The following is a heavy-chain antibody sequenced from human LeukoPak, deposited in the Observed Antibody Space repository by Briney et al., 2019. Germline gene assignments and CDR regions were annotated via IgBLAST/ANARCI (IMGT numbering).Heavy chain of an antibody. Sequence: PGGSLRLSCAASGFTFSTYAMHRVRQAPGKGLEWVSAISGSGGDTYYADSVKGRFTISRDNSKNTLYLQMSSLRAEDTAVYYCAKDLGSVVTPPSLDFWGQGTLVTVSS. CDR1: GFTFSTYA. D-gene: IGHD4-23*01. V-gene: IGHV3-23*01. J-gene: IGHJ4*02. CDR2: ISGSGGDT. CDR3: AKDLGSVVTPPSLDF.